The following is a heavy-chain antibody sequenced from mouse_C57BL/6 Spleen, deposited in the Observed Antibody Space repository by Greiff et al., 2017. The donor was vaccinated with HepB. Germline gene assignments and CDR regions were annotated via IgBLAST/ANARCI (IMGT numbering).Heavy chain of an antibody. CDR2: ISDGGSYT. D-gene: IGHD2-4*01. CDR1: GFTFSSYA. CDR3: ARDLPIYYDYDWFAY. V-gene: IGHV5-4*01. J-gene: IGHJ3*01. Sequence: DVMLVESGGGLVKPGGSLKLSCAASGFTFSSYAMSWVRQTPEKRLEWVATISDGGSYTYYPDNVKGRFTISRDNAKNNLYLQMSHLKSEDIAMYYCARDLPIYYDYDWFAYWGQGTLVTVSA.